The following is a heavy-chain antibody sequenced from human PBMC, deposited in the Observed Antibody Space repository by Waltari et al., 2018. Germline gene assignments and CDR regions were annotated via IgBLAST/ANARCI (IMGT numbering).Heavy chain of an antibody. V-gene: IGHV3-21*01. D-gene: IGHD3-16*01. CDR1: GFTFSADN. CDR3: ARDRRGYFDY. CDR2: ISGDSRFI. Sequence: EVQLVESGGGLVKPGGSLRLSCDASGFTFSADNMNWFRLAPGKGLEWVSSISGDSRFIYYADSVNGRFTISSDDAKDSLVLQMNSLRVEDTAIYYCARDRRGYFDYWGQGTLVTVSS. J-gene: IGHJ4*02.